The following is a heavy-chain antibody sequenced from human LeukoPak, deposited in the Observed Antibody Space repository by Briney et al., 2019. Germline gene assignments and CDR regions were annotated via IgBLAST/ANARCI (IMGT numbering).Heavy chain of an antibody. Sequence: GGPLSLSCASSGFTFSCCAMSWVRPPPGRGLGCVYVFSGGGISAYYADSMKGRFTISRDNYKKTLHLQMNTRGVEDTAVDYCAKNPCTDGGCYTSSYFGMDVWGLGTTVTVSS. J-gene: IGHJ6*02. CDR2: FSGGGISA. D-gene: IGHD2-2*02. CDR1: GFTFSCCA. CDR3: AKNPCTDGGCYTSSYFGMDV. V-gene: IGHV3-23*01.